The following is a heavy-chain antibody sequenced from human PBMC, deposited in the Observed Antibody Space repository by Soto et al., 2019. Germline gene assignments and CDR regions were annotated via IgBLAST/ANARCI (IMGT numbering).Heavy chain of an antibody. CDR2: IKSKTDGGTT. CDR3: TTAWTIFGVVGFFDY. J-gene: IGHJ4*02. CDR1: GFTSITAW. D-gene: IGHD3-3*01. V-gene: IGHV3-15*01. Sequence: EVQLVESGGGLVKPGGSLGPSCEASGFTSITAWIGWFGRAPGKGWGWVGRIKSKTDGGTTDYAAPVKGRFTISRDDSKNTLYLQMNSLKTEDTAVYYCTTAWTIFGVVGFFDYWGQGTLVTVSS.